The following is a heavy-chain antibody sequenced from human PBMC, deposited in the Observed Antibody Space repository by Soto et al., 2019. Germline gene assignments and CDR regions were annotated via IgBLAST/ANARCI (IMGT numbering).Heavy chain of an antibody. CDR3: AAGYSSTWYEFNGY. D-gene: IGHD6-13*01. CDR2: ISSSSSTI. Sequence: PGGSLSLSCAPSGFTFSTYSMNWVRQAPGKGLEWVSYISSSSSTIYYADSVKGRFTISRDNAKNSLYLQMNSLRAEDTAVYYCAAGYSSTWYEFNGYWGQGTLVTAPQ. V-gene: IGHV3-48*01. CDR1: GFTFSTYS. J-gene: IGHJ4*02.